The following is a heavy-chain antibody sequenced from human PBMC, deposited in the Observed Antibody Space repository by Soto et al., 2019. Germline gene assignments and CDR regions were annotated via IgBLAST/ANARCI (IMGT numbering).Heavy chain of an antibody. J-gene: IGHJ4*02. CDR3: ARGEGSGSYVGDY. V-gene: IGHV3-21*01. CDR2: ISSSSNFI. CDR1: GFTFNRYS. D-gene: IGHD3-10*01. Sequence: EVQLVESGGGLVKPGGSLRLSCATSGFTFNRYSMTWVRQAPGKGLEWVSSISSSSNFIYYADSVKGRFTISRDYVKNSLYLQMNSLKPEDTAVYYCARGEGSGSYVGDYWGQGTLVIVSS.